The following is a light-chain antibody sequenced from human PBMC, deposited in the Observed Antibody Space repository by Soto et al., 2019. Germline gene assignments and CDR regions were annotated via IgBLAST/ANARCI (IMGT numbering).Light chain of an antibody. J-gene: IGKJ5*01. CDR2: AAS. Sequence: IQLPQSPSSLSASLGDRFTVTCRSGQTISDYLNWYQQKPGTAPKLLIYAASTLQSGVPSRFSGSRSGTDFTLTISSLHPEDVATYYCQQTFSAPSITFGQGTRLEIK. CDR3: QQTFSAPSIT. V-gene: IGKV1-39*01. CDR1: QTISDY.